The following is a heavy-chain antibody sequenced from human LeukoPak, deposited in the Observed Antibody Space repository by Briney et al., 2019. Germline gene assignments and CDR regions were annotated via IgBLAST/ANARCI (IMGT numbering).Heavy chain of an antibody. D-gene: IGHD6-13*01. V-gene: IGHV3-21*01. Sequence: GGSLRPSCAASGFTFSSYSMNWVRQAPGKGLEWVSSISSSSSYIYYADSVKGRFTISRDNAENSLYLQMNSLRAEDTAVYYCARMLYSSSWYGVDYWGQGTLVTVSS. CDR3: ARMLYSSSWYGVDY. CDR2: ISSSSSYI. J-gene: IGHJ4*02. CDR1: GFTFSSYS.